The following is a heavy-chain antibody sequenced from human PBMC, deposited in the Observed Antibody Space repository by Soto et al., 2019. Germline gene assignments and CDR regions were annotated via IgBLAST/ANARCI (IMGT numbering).Heavy chain of an antibody. J-gene: IGHJ4*02. Sequence: ESGGGLVKPGVSLRLSCAAAGFTFSKAWMSWVRQAPWKGLEWVGRIKSYVDGGTTDYAASVRGRFTISRDDSKNTVFLQMNSLTTDDTAVYYCSPDDVDMPTIHLDYWGQGTLVTVSS. CDR2: IKSYVDGGTT. CDR3: SPDDVDMPTIHLDY. D-gene: IGHD1-1*01. V-gene: IGHV3-15*01. CDR1: GFTFSKAW.